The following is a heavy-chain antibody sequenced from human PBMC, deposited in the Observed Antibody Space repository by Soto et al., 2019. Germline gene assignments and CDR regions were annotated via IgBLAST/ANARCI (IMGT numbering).Heavy chain of an antibody. CDR3: AREGNDSSGYYFLDY. J-gene: IGHJ4*02. Sequence: QVQLQESGPGLVKPSETLSLTCTVSGGSISSYYWSWIRQPPGKGLEWIGYIYYSGSTNYNPSLKSRVTISVDTSKNQFSLKLSSVTAADTAVYYCAREGNDSSGYYFLDYWGQGTLVTVSS. V-gene: IGHV4-59*01. D-gene: IGHD3-22*01. CDR1: GGSISSYY. CDR2: IYYSGST.